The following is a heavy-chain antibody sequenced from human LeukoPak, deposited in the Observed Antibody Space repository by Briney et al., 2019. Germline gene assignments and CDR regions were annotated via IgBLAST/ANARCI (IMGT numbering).Heavy chain of an antibody. CDR3: ARLVLWDYYYYMDV. V-gene: IGHV4-4*09. Sequence: SETLSLTCTVSGGSISSYYWSWIRQPPGKGLEWIGYIYTSGSTNYNPSLKSRVTISVDTSKNQFSLKLSSVTAADTAVYYCARLVLWDYYYYMDVWGKGTTVTVSS. D-gene: IGHD3-10*01. CDR1: GGSISSYY. J-gene: IGHJ6*03. CDR2: IYTSGST.